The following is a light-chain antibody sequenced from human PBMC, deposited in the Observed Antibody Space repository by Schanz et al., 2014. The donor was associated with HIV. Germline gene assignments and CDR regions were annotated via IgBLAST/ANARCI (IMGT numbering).Light chain of an antibody. Sequence: DVQMTQSPSTLSASVGDRVTITCRATQSISPWLAWYQQKPGKAPKLLINEASSLQSGVPSRFSGSGSGTEFTLTISSLQPDDFATYYCQQYDRSSWTFGLGTKVETK. CDR3: QQYDRSSWT. CDR2: EAS. CDR1: QSISPW. J-gene: IGKJ1*01. V-gene: IGKV1-5*03.